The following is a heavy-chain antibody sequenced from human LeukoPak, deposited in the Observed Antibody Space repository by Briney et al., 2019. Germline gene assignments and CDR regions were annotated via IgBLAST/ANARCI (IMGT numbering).Heavy chain of an antibody. CDR1: GFTFGDYD. CDR3: AREASDRLRPIDY. Sequence: KPGGSLRLSCAASGFTFGDYDMSWIRQARGKGLGWVLYISSGSPYTNYADSVKGRFTISRDDAKNSLYLQMNRLSAEDTDVYSCAREASDRLRPIDYWGQGPLVTVSS. CDR2: ISSGSPYT. V-gene: IGHV3-11*06. J-gene: IGHJ4*02. D-gene: IGHD4-17*01.